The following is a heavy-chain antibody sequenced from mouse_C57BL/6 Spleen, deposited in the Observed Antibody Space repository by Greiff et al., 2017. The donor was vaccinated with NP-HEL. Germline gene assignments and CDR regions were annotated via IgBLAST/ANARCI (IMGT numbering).Heavy chain of an antibody. V-gene: IGHV1-59*01. D-gene: IGHD1-1*01. J-gene: IGHJ2*01. CDR3: ARGLLRYPVY. Sequence: VQLQQPGAELVRPGTSVKLSCKASGYTFTSYWMHWVKQRPGQGLEWIGVIDPSDSYTNYNQKFKGKATLTVDTSSSTAYMQLSSLTSEDSAVYYCARGLLRYPVYWGQGTTLTVSS. CDR2: IDPSDSYT. CDR1: GYTFTSYW.